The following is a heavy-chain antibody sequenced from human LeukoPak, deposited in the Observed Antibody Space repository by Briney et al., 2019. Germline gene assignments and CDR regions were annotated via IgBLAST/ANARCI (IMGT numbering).Heavy chain of an antibody. D-gene: IGHD2-2*01. CDR2: IRNDGGYT. J-gene: IGHJ4*02. CDR3: TRERYCSGASCYSDNTYFDS. CDR1: GFTLSNYG. Sequence: GGSLRLSCAASGFTLSNYGLHWVRQAPGKGLECVSFIRNDGGYTFYAGSVRGRFTISRDNSKNTLYMQMNNLRVEDTAVYYCTRERYCSGASCYSDNTYFDSWGQGTLVTVSS. V-gene: IGHV3-30*02.